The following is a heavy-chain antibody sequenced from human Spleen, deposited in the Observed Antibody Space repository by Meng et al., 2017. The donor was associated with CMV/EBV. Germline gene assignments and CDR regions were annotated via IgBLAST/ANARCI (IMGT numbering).Heavy chain of an antibody. CDR3: ARGLTAYSSGWYSYGMDV. V-gene: IGHV1-2*02. CDR2: INPNSGGT. D-gene: IGHD6-19*01. Sequence: ASVKVSCKASGYTFTAYYIHWVRQAPGQGLEWMGWINPNSGGTNYAQKFQGRVTMTRDTSISTAYMELSRLRSDDTAVYYCARGLTAYSSGWYSYGMDVWGQGTTVTVSS. J-gene: IGHJ6*02. CDR1: GYTFTAYY.